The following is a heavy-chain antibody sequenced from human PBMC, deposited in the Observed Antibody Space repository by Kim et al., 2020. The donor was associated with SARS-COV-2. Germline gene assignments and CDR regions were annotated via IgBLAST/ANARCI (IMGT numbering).Heavy chain of an antibody. CDR2: ISAYNGNT. Sequence: ASVKVSCKASGYTFTSYGISWVRQAHGQGLEWMGWISAYNGNTNYAQKLQGRVTMTTDTSTSTAYMELRSLRSDDTAVYYCAREFHYYDSSGYSPFDYWGQGTLVTVSS. CDR1: GYTFTSYG. J-gene: IGHJ4*02. CDR3: AREFHYYDSSGYSPFDY. V-gene: IGHV1-18*01. D-gene: IGHD3-22*01.